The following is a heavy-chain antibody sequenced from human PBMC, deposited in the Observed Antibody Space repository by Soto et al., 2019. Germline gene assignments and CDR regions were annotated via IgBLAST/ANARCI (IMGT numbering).Heavy chain of an antibody. D-gene: IGHD2-21*02. CDR3: ARDLTAADY. J-gene: IGHJ4*02. CDR1: GYTFTSYY. Sequence: QVQLMQSGAEVKKPGASVTISCKASGYTFTSYYIHWVRQAPRQGLEWMAILNPSGGSTNYAQKFQGRVTVTRDTSTSTVNMELSSLSSEDTAVYYCARDLTAADYWGQGTLVTVSS. V-gene: IGHV1-46*01. CDR2: LNPSGGST.